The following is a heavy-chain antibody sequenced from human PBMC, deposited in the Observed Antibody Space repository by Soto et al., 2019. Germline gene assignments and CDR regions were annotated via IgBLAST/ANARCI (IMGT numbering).Heavy chain of an antibody. CDR3: ARRYSGYDYRHYYYYMDV. CDR1: GGSISSYD. CDR2: IYYSGST. V-gene: IGHV4-59*01. D-gene: IGHD5-12*01. Sequence: SETLCLTCTVSGGSISSYDCSWIRQPPGKGLEWIGYIYYSGSTNYNPSLKSRVTISVDTSKNQFSLKLSSVTAADTAVYYCARRYSGYDYRHYYYYMDVWGKGTTVTVSS. J-gene: IGHJ6*03.